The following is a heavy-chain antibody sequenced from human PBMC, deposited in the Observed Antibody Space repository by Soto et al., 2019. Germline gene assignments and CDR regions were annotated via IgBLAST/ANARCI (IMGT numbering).Heavy chain of an antibody. CDR1: GYIFTTYG. Sequence: QVHLVQSGAEVKKPGASVKVSCKGSGYIFTTYGITWVRQAPGQGLEWRGWIGAHNGNTNYAQKLQGRVTVTRDTATSTTYMELRNLRYDDTAVYYCARGRYGDYWGQGALVTVSS. CDR2: IGAHNGNT. CDR3: ARGRYGDY. D-gene: IGHD1-1*01. V-gene: IGHV1-18*01. J-gene: IGHJ4*02.